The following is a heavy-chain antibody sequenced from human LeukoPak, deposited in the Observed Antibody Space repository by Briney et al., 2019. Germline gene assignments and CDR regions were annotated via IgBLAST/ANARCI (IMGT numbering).Heavy chain of an antibody. CDR3: ARGHTALDP. CDR2: ISYDGSNK. J-gene: IGHJ5*02. D-gene: IGHD5-18*01. CDR1: GFTFSSYA. Sequence: GGSLRLSCAASGFTFSSYAMHWVRQAPGKGLEWVAVISYDGSNKYYADSVKGRFTISRDNSKNTLYLQMNSLRAEDTAVYYCARGHTALDPWGQGTLVTVSS. V-gene: IGHV3-30-3*01.